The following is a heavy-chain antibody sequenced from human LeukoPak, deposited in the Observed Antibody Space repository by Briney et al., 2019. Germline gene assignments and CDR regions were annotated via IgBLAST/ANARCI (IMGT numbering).Heavy chain of an antibody. CDR2: ISGSGGST. CDR3: AKPARTDYADY. V-gene: IGHV3-23*01. Sequence: QAGGSLRLSCAASGFTFSGYAMNWVRQALGKGLEWVSAISGSGGSTYYADSVKGRFTISRDNSKNTLYLQMNSLRAGDTAVYYCAKPARTDYADYWGQGTLVSVSS. D-gene: IGHD1-14*01. CDR1: GFTFSGYA. J-gene: IGHJ4*02.